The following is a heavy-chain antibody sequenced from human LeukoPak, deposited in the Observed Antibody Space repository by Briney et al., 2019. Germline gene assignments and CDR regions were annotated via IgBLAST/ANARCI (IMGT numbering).Heavy chain of an antibody. CDR3: AKDKLFRGVITGFDP. V-gene: IGHV3-9*01. J-gene: IGHJ5*02. D-gene: IGHD3-10*01. CDR2: ISWNSGSI. Sequence: SGRSLRLSCAASGFTFDDYTMHWVRQAPGKGLEWVSGISWNSGSIGYAASVKGRFTISRDNAKNSLNLQMNSLRPDDTALYYCAKDKLFRGVITGFDPWGQGTLVTVSS. CDR1: GFTFDDYT.